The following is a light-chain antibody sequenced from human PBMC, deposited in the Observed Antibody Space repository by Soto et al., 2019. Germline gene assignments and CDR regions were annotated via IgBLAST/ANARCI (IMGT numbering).Light chain of an antibody. CDR3: QQYGSSGT. CDR2: GAS. V-gene: IGKV3-20*01. J-gene: IGKJ1*01. Sequence: EIVLTQSPGTLSLSPGETATLSCRASQTVNSNLAWYQQKPGQAPRLLIYGASTRATGIPARFSGSGSGTDFILSISRLEPGDFAVYYCQQYGSSGTFGQGTKVDI. CDR1: QTVNSN.